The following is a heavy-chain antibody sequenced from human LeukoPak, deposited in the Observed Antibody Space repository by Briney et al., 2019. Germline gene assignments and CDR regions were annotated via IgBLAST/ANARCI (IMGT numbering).Heavy chain of an antibody. Sequence: GGSLRLSCAASGFIVSRKYMSWVRQAPGKGLEWVSVVYSGGSADYADSVKGRFTISRDNSKNTLHLQMKSLRAEDTAVYYCAKMSNYYNSLGYYAFDIWGQGTMVTVSS. CDR2: VYSGGSA. V-gene: IGHV3-66*01. D-gene: IGHD3-22*01. CDR3: AKMSNYYNSLGYYAFDI. J-gene: IGHJ3*02. CDR1: GFIVSRKY.